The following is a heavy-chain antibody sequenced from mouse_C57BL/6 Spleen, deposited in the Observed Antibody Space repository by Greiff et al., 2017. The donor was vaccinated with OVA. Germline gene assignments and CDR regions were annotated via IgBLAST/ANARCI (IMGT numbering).Heavy chain of an antibody. CDR3: ARNYYYGSSYGYFDV. D-gene: IGHD1-1*01. CDR1: GFTFSDYY. Sequence: EVMLVESAGGLVQPGSSMKLSCTASGFTFSDYYMAWVRQVPEKGLEWVANINYDGSSTYYLDSLKSRFIISRDNAKNILYLQMSSLKSEDTATYYCARNYYYGSSYGYFDVWGTGTTVTVSS. CDR2: INYDGSST. J-gene: IGHJ1*03. V-gene: IGHV5-16*01.